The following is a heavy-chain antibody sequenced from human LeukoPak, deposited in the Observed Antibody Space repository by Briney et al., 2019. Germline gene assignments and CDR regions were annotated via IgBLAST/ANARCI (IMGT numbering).Heavy chain of an antibody. J-gene: IGHJ4*02. V-gene: IGHV3-30*04. D-gene: IGHD6-19*01. CDR3: ARDDQPSSGWYAFDY. Sequence: PGGSLRLSCAASGFTFSSYAMNWVHQAPGKGLEWVAVISYDGSNKYYADSVKGRFTISRDNSKNTLYLQMNSLRAEDTAVYYCARDDQPSSGWYAFDYWGQGTLVTVSS. CDR2: ISYDGSNK. CDR1: GFTFSSYA.